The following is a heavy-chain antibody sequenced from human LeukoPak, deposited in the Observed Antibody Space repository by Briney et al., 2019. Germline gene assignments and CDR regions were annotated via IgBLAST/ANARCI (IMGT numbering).Heavy chain of an antibody. CDR3: ASLLVDTAMAPRDY. CDR2: INHSGST. V-gene: IGHV4-34*01. J-gene: IGHJ4*02. CDR1: GGSFSGYY. D-gene: IGHD5-18*01. Sequence: SETLSLTCAVYGGSFSGYYWSWIRQPPGKGLEWIGEINHSGSTNYNPSLKSRATISVDTSKNQFSLKLSSVTAADTAVYYCASLLVDTAMAPRDYWGQGTLVTVSS.